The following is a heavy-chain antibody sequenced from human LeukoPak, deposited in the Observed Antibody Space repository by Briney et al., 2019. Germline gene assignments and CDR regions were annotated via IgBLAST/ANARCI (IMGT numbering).Heavy chain of an antibody. J-gene: IGHJ4*02. CDR1: GFXFRNYA. CDR2: ISGSGSST. Sequence: GGSLRLSCAASGFXFRNYAISWVRQAPGKGLEWVSPISGSGSSTYYADSVKGRFTISRDNSKNTLYLQMSSLRAEDTAVYYCAKDLGSGWYWFLDYWGQGTLVTVSS. CDR3: AKDLGSGWYWFLDY. V-gene: IGHV3-23*01. D-gene: IGHD6-19*01.